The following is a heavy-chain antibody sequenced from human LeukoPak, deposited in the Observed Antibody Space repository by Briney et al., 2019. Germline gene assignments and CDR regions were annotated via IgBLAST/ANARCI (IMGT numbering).Heavy chain of an antibody. D-gene: IGHD5-18*01. CDR3: ATIQRGNIFGYFDF. V-gene: IGHV4-59*11. Sequence: SETLSLTCAVSGASMKTHYWSWVRQPPGKGLEGIRYMSYYLNTYTNPSLKSRFTLSADTSKNQFSLRLTSVTAADPAVYCCATIQRGNIFGYFDFWGQGIPVTVSS. CDR1: GASMKTHY. J-gene: IGHJ4*02. CDR2: MSYYLNT.